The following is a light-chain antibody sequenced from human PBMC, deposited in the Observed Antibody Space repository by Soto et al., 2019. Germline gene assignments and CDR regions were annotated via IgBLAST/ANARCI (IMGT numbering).Light chain of an antibody. CDR3: SSYVGTNSYV. V-gene: IGLV2-8*01. CDR1: SSDVGGYNY. J-gene: IGLJ1*01. CDR2: EVY. Sequence: QSMLTQPPSASGSPGQSVTISCTGTSSDVGGYNYVSWYQHHPGKAPKLIIYEVYKRPSGVPVRFSGSKSGNTAALTVSGLQAEDEADYYCSSYVGTNSYVFGTGTKVTVL.